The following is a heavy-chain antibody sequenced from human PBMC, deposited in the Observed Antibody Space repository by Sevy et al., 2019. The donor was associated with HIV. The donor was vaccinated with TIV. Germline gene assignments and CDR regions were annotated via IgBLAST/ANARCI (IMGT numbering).Heavy chain of an antibody. Sequence: GGSLRLSCAASGFTFSDYYMSWIRQVPGKGLEWVSYISSSGSTIYYADSVKGRFTISRDNAKNSLYLQMNSLRAEDTAVYYCARGALRFLVVRNWFDPWGQGTLVTVSS. CDR3: ARGALRFLVVRNWFDP. CDR1: GFTFSDYY. J-gene: IGHJ5*02. V-gene: IGHV3-11*01. CDR2: ISSSGSTI. D-gene: IGHD3-3*01.